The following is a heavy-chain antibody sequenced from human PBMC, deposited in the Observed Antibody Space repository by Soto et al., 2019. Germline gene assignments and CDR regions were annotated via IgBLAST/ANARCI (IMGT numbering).Heavy chain of an antibody. D-gene: IGHD2-15*01. CDR2: ISPSTSHI. V-gene: IGHV3-21*01. J-gene: IGHJ6*02. CDR1: GFTFSSCT. CDR3: SGCSGGACDQNYGMDV. Sequence: EVHLVESGGGLVKPGGSLRLSCAVSGFTFSSCTMNWVRQAPGKGLEWVSSISPSTSHIYYADSVKGRFTIPRDNAKNSLFLQMNSLRAEDTAVYYCSGCSGGACDQNYGMDVWGQGTTVTVSS.